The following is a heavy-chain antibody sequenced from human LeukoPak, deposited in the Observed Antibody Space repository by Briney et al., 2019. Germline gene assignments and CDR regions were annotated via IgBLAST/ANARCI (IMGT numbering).Heavy chain of an antibody. Sequence: SETLSLTCTVSGASISSGSYYWNWIRQPAGKGLEWIGRIFASGSTNYNPSLKSRVTISLDTSKNQFSLKLSSVTAADTAVYYCARVPGSDSSGPDYWGQGTLVTVSS. CDR3: ARVPGSDSSGPDY. CDR1: GASISSGSYY. CDR2: IFASGST. D-gene: IGHD3-22*01. V-gene: IGHV4-61*02. J-gene: IGHJ4*02.